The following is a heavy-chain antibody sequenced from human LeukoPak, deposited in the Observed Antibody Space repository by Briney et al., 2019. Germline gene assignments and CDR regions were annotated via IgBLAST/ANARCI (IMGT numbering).Heavy chain of an antibody. V-gene: IGHV3-30*04. D-gene: IGHD4-17*01. J-gene: IGHJ4*02. Sequence: GGSLRLSCAASGFTFSSYAMHWVRQVPGKGLEWVAVISYDGSNKYYADSVKGRFTISRDNSKNTLYLQMNSLRAEDTAVYYCARDLYGDYLGYFDYWGQGTLVTVSS. CDR1: GFTFSSYA. CDR2: ISYDGSNK. CDR3: ARDLYGDYLGYFDY.